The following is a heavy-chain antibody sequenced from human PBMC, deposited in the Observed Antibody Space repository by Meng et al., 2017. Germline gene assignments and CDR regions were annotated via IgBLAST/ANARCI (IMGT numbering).Heavy chain of an antibody. D-gene: IGHD3-10*01. CDR3: ARPYYYGSGSYYNHY. CDR2: ISSSSSYI. Sequence: GESLKISCAASGFTFSSYSMNWVRQAPGKGLEWVSSISSSSSYIYYADSVKGRFTISRDNAKNSLYLQMNSLRAEDTAVYYCARPYYYGSGSYYNHYWGQGTLVPVSS. J-gene: IGHJ4*02. CDR1: GFTFSSYS. V-gene: IGHV3-21*01.